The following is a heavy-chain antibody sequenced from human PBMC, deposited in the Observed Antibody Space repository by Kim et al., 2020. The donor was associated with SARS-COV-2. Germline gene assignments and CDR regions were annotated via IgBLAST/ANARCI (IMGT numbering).Heavy chain of an antibody. CDR3: ARTAYCTSATCYRGWVDS. CDR2: IYYTGST. Sequence: SETLSLTCIVSGGSISSSSYYWAWMRQPPGKGLEWIASIYYTGSTYYNPSLKTRVTISVDTSKNQFSLKLSPVIAADTAVYYCARTAYCTSATCYRGWVDSWGQGTLVTVSS. CDR1: GGSISSSSYY. D-gene: IGHD2-2*02. V-gene: IGHV4-39*01. J-gene: IGHJ5*01.